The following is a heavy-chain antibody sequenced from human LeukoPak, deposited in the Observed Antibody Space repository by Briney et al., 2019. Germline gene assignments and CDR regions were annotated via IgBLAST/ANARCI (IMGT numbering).Heavy chain of an antibody. CDR3: AKDSQQRITRFPTFDP. D-gene: IGHD1/OR15-1a*01. CDR1: GFTFSSYA. V-gene: IGHV3-23*01. J-gene: IGHJ5*02. Sequence: GGSLRLSCTASGFTFSSYAMSWVRQAPGKGLEWVSTISGSGGSTYYADSVKGRFTISRDNSKNTLYLQMNSLRTEDTAVYYCAKDSQQRITRFPTFDPWGQGTLVTVSS. CDR2: ISGSGGST.